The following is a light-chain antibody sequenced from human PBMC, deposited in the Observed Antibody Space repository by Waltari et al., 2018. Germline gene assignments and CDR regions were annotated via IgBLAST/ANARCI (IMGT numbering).Light chain of an antibody. J-gene: IGKJ2*01. CDR3: MQALETPYT. Sequence: DIVMTQSPPSLPVTPGEPASTSCSSSQRLLYVNGYNYFDWYLQKPGQSPQLLIYFGSNRASGVPDRFSGSGSGTDFTLKISSVEAEDVGVYYCMQALETPYTFGQGTKVEIK. V-gene: IGKV2-28*01. CDR1: QRLLYVNGYNY. CDR2: FGS.